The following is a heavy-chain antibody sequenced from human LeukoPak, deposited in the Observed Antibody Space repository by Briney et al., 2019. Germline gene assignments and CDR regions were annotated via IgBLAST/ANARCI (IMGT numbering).Heavy chain of an antibody. CDR3: ARHATTPRITIFGVAPVLSNNWFDP. CDR2: IYYSGST. V-gene: IGHV4-39*01. J-gene: IGHJ5*02. Sequence: PSETLSLTCTVSGGSISSSSYYWGWIRQPPGKGLEWIGRIYYSGSTYYNPSLKSRVTISVDTSKNQFSLKLSSVTAADTAVYYCARHATTPRITIFGVAPVLSNNWFDPWGQGTLVTVSS. D-gene: IGHD3-3*01. CDR1: GGSISSSSYY.